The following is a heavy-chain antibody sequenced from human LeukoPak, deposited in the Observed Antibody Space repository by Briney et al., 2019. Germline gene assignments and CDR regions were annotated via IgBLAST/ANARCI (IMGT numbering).Heavy chain of an antibody. J-gene: IGHJ5*02. CDR1: GGSISLHF. Sequence: PSETLSLTCTVSGGSISLHFWTWIRQPAGKGLEWIGRIYSSGSTYYNPSLKSRVTISVDTSKNQFSLILNSVTAADTAVYYCARRHSGSYYGKHWFDPWGQGTLVTVSS. D-gene: IGHD1-26*01. CDR2: IYSSGST. V-gene: IGHV4-59*05. CDR3: ARRHSGSYYGKHWFDP.